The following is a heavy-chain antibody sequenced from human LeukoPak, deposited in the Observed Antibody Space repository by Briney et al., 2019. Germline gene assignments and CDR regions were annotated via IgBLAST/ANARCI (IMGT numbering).Heavy chain of an antibody. J-gene: IGHJ4*02. CDR3: VRDYVWGTENRDY. V-gene: IGHV3-7*01. D-gene: IGHD3-16*01. CDR2: IKNDETET. Sequence: GYLRLSCAGSGFTFYNFWLSWFGPGQGGRLEWVGNIKNDETETYYCDSLRGRFHISRDNATESVFLQMHSLGAEDTAVYFCVRDYVWGTENRDYWEQGPQVTVSS. CDR1: GFTFYNFW.